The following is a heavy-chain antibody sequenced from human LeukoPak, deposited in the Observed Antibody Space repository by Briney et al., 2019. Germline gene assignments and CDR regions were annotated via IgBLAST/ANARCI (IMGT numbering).Heavy chain of an antibody. Sequence: GASVKVSCKASGYTFTGYYMHWVRQAPGQGLEWMGWINPNSGGTNYAQKFQGRVTMTRDTSISTAYMELSRLRSDDTAVYYCASHYYDSSGYYSIDYWGQGTLVTVSS. CDR1: GYTFTGYY. CDR2: INPNSGGT. CDR3: ASHYYDSSGYYSIDY. J-gene: IGHJ4*02. D-gene: IGHD3-22*01. V-gene: IGHV1-2*02.